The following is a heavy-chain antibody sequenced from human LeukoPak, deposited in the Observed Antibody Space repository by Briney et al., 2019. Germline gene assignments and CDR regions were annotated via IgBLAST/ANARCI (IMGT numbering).Heavy chain of an antibody. D-gene: IGHD3-16*01. J-gene: IGHJ5*02. CDR1: GGSISSYY. CDR3: ARMWPLEDYVSGWFDP. Sequence: SETLSLTCTVSGGSISSYYWSWIRQPAGKGLEWIGRIYTSGSTNCNPSLKSRVTISVDTSKNQFSLKLSSVTAVDTAVYYCARMWPLEDYVSGWFDPWGQGTLVTVSS. CDR2: IYTSGST. V-gene: IGHV4-4*07.